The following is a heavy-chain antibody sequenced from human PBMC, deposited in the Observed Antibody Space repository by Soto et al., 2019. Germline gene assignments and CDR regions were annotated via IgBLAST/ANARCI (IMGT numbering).Heavy chain of an antibody. J-gene: IGHJ6*03. V-gene: IGHV1-18*01. Sequence: QVQLVQSGAEVKKPGASGKVSCKASGYTFTSYGISWVQQAPGQGLEWMGWISAYNGNTNYAQKLQGRVTMTTVNSASTASRGLRSLRSDDTAVYYCARGTSEYGSGSYYYYMDVWGKGTTVTVSS. CDR1: GYTFTSYG. CDR3: ARGTSEYGSGSYYYYMDV. D-gene: IGHD3-10*01. CDR2: ISAYNGNT.